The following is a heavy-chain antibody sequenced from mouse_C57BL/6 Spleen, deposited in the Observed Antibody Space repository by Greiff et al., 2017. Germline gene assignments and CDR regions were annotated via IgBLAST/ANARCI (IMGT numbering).Heavy chain of an antibody. CDR2: ISNGGGST. V-gene: IGHV5-12*01. Sequence: EVQRVESGGGLVQPGGSLKISCAASGFTFSDYYMYWVRQTPEKRLEWVAYISNGGGSTYYPDTVKGRFIISRDNDKNTLYLQMSRLKSEDTAMYYYARRSHYYCSSYFHFDYWGQGTTLTVSS. CDR3: ARRSHYYCSSYFHFDY. J-gene: IGHJ2*01. D-gene: IGHD1-1*01. CDR1: GFTFSDYY.